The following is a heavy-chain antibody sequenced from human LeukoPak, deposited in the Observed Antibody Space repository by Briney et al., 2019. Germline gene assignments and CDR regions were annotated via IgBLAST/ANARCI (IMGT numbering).Heavy chain of an antibody. J-gene: IGHJ4*02. V-gene: IGHV4-34*01. CDR1: GGSFSGYY. CDR2: INHSGST. CDR3: ASQGDLHYFDY. Sequence: SETLSFTCAVYGGSFSGYYWSWIRQPPVKGLEWIGEINHSGSTNYNPSLKSRVTISVDTSKNQFSLKLSSVTAADTAVYYCASQGDLHYFDYWGQGTLVTVSS.